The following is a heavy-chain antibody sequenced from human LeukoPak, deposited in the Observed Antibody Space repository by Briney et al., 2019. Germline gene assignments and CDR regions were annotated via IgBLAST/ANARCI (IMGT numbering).Heavy chain of an antibody. Sequence: PSETLSLTCAVYGGSFSGYYWSWIRQPPGKGLEWIGEINHSGSTNYNPSLKSRVTISVDTSKNQFSLKLSSVTAADTAVYYCARLWRVRGISDAFDIWGQGTMVTVSS. CDR1: GGSFSGYY. V-gene: IGHV4-34*01. CDR2: INHSGST. D-gene: IGHD3-10*01. CDR3: ARLWRVRGISDAFDI. J-gene: IGHJ3*02.